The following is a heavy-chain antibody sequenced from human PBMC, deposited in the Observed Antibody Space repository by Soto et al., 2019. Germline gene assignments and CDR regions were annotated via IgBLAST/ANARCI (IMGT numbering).Heavy chain of an antibody. Sequence: GGSLRLSCAASGFTFSSYGMSWVRQAPGKGLEWVSGISASGGATYYADSVKGRFTISRDNSKNTVVLQMKILTAADTALYFCAKNYYESGSYYLFDAWGQGTQVTVSS. J-gene: IGHJ5*02. D-gene: IGHD3-10*01. CDR1: GFTFSSYG. CDR3: AKNYYESGSYYLFDA. V-gene: IGHV3-23*01. CDR2: ISASGGAT.